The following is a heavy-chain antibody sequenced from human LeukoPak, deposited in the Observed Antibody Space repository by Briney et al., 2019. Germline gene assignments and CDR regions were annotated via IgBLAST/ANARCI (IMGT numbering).Heavy chain of an antibody. V-gene: IGHV3-23*01. Sequence: GGSLRLSCASSGFTFNNYGMSWVRLAPGKGLEWVSGISGSGGSTYYADSVTGRFTISRANSKNTLYLQMNSLRAEDTAVYYCAHPPYNDPGYFQHWGQGTLVTVSS. CDR2: ISGSGGST. J-gene: IGHJ1*01. CDR1: GFTFNNYG. CDR3: AHPPYNDPGYFQH. D-gene: IGHD1-14*01.